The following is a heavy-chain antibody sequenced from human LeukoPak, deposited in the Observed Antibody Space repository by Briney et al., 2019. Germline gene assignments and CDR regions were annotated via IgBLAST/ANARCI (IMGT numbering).Heavy chain of an antibody. J-gene: IGHJ4*02. D-gene: IGHD6-6*01. V-gene: IGHV3-30*02. CDR2: IRYDGSNK. Sequence: GGSLRLSCAASGFTFSSYGMHWVRQAPGKGLEWVAFIRYDGSNKYYADSVKGRFTISRDNSKNTLYLQMNSLRAEDTAVYYCAKDRIYSSSPRGPDYWGQGTLVTVSS. CDR3: AKDRIYSSSPRGPDY. CDR1: GFTFSSYG.